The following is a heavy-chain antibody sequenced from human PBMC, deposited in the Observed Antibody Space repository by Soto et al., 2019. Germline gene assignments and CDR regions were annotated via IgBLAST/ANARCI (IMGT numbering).Heavy chain of an antibody. V-gene: IGHV3-23*01. CDR3: ARDNAMVTAILYYFDY. CDR1: GFTFSSYA. D-gene: IGHD2-21*02. CDR2: ISGSGGST. Sequence: PGGSLRLSCAASGFTFSSYAMSWVRQAPGKGLEWVSAISGSGGSTYYADSVKGRFTISRDNSKNTLYLQMNSLRAEDTAVYYCARDNAMVTAILYYFDYWGQGTLVTVSS. J-gene: IGHJ4*02.